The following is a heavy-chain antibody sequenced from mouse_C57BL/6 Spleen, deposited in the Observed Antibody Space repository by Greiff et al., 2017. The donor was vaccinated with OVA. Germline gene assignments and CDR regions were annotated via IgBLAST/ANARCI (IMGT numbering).Heavy chain of an antibody. V-gene: IGHV5-9-1*02. J-gene: IGHJ4*01. CDR3: TRGWAVTPYYAMDY. CDR2: ISSGGDYI. Sequence: EVKLMESGEGLVKPGGSLKLSCAASGFTFSSYAMSWVRQTPEKRLEWVAYISSGGDYIYYADTVKGRFTISRDNARNTLYLQMSSLKSEDTAMYYCTRGWAVTPYYAMDYWGQGTSVTVSS. D-gene: IGHD2-2*01. CDR1: GFTFSSYA.